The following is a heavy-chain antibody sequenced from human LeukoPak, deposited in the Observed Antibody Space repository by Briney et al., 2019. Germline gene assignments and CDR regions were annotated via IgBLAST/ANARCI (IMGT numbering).Heavy chain of an antibody. V-gene: IGHV3-7*01. D-gene: IGHD3-16*01. Sequence: HPGGSLRLSCAASGFTFSSYWMSWVRQAPGKGLEWVANIKQDRSEKYYVDSVKGRFTISRDNAKNSLYLQMNSLRAEDTAVYYCARDHGLRLGELYKADWGQGTLVTVSS. CDR2: IKQDRSEK. CDR3: ARDHGLRLGELYKAD. J-gene: IGHJ4*02. CDR1: GFTFSSYW.